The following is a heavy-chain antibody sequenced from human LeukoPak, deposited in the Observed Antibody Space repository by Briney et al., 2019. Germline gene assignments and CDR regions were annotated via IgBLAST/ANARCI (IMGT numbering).Heavy chain of an antibody. Sequence: GGSLTLSCAASGISVSSNYMNWVRQAPGKGLEWVSSISSSSSYIYYADSVKGRFTISRDNAKNSLYLQMNSLRAEDTAVYYCARGRLELRTGWPAFDIWGQGTMVTVSS. CDR3: ARGRLELRTGWPAFDI. D-gene: IGHD1-7*01. CDR1: GISVSSNY. CDR2: ISSSSSYI. J-gene: IGHJ3*02. V-gene: IGHV3-21*01.